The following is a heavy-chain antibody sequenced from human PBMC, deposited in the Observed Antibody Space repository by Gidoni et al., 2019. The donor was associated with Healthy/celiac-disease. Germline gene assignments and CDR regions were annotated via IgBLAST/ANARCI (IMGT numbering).Heavy chain of an antibody. Sequence: QVQLVQSGAEVKKPGSSVKVSCKASGGTFSSYAISWVRQAPGQGLEWMGGIIPIFGTANYAQKFQGRVTITADESTSTAYMELSSLRSEDTAVYYCARDPDIVVVPAANRVPNGMDVWGQGTTVTVSS. D-gene: IGHD2-2*01. CDR1: GGTFSSYA. CDR3: ARDPDIVVVPAANRVPNGMDV. V-gene: IGHV1-69*01. CDR2: IIPIFGTA. J-gene: IGHJ6*02.